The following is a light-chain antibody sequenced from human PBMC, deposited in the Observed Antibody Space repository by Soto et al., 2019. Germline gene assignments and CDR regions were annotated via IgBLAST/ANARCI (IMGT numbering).Light chain of an antibody. CDR1: QSINSN. J-gene: IGKJ1*01. V-gene: IGKV3-15*01. Sequence: VLTQSQATLSVSPGERATLSCRASQSINSNFAWYQQKPGQAPRLLIYDASTRATGIPARFSGSGSGTEFTLTINSLQSEDFAVYYCQQYNNWWTFGQGTKVDI. CDR2: DAS. CDR3: QQYNNWWT.